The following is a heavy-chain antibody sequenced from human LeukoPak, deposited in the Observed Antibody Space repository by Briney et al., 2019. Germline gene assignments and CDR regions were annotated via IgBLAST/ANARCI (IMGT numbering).Heavy chain of an antibody. CDR3: TRQLVTNLFDP. CDR2: IYYSGST. V-gene: IGHV4-39*01. J-gene: IGHJ5*02. CDR1: GGSITGGSYY. Sequence: SETLSLTCTVSGGSITGGSYYWAWIRQSPGKGLEWIGSIYYSGSTHYSSSLKSRVTISVDTSKNLFSLRLNSVTAADTAVYYCTRQLVTNLFDPWGQGTLVTVSS. D-gene: IGHD4-23*01.